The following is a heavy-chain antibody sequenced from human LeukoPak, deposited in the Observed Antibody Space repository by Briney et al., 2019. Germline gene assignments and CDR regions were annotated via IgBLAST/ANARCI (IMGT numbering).Heavy chain of an antibody. CDR3: ARAVRVTVLRGIIIPNWFDP. J-gene: IGHJ5*02. V-gene: IGHV4-30-4*01. CDR1: GDSIRSGDLY. Sequence: SQTLSLTCTVSGDSIRSGDLYWNWIRQSPGKGLEWIGYISYSGSTYYNPSLKSRVTMSVDTSMNQFSLRLTSVTAADTAVYSCARAVRVTVLRGIIIPNWFDPWGQGILVTVSS. CDR2: ISYSGST. D-gene: IGHD3-10*01.